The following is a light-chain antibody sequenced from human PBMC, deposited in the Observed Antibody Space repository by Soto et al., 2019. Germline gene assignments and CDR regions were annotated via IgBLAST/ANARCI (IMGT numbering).Light chain of an antibody. J-gene: IGLJ1*01. V-gene: IGLV2-11*01. Sequence: QSALTQPRSVSGSPGQSVTISCIGTSSDVGGYNYVSWYQQHPGTAPKLLIYGVSERPSGVPDRFSGSKSGSTASLTISGLQAEDEADYYCCSYADTYTYVFGTGTKSPS. CDR3: CSYADTYTYV. CDR2: GVS. CDR1: SSDVGGYNY.